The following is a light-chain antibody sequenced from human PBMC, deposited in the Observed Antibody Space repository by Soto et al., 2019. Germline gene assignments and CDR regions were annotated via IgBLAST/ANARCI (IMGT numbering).Light chain of an antibody. V-gene: IGLV1-44*01. CDR2: TNT. J-gene: IGLJ1*01. CDR1: SSNVGGNP. CDR3: AIGDDSLTGPV. Sequence: QSLLTQPPSASGTPGQRVTISCSGSSSNVGGNPVNWYQHVPTTAPKLLIYTNTQRPSGVPDRFSGSKSGTSASLAISGLQSEDEADYYCAIGDDSLTGPVVGTGTRSPS.